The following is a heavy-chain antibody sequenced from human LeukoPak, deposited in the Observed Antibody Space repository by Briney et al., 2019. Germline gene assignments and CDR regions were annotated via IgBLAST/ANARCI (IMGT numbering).Heavy chain of an antibody. CDR1: GFTFSSYS. J-gene: IGHJ3*02. CDR2: ISSSSSYI. CDR3: ARPTQYSSGWLVAFDI. V-gene: IGHV3-21*01. D-gene: IGHD6-19*01. Sequence: PGGSLRLSCAAFGFTFSSYSMNWVRQAPGKGLEWVSSISSSSSYIYYADSVKGRFTTSRDNAKNSLYLQMNSLRAEDTAVYYCARPTQYSSGWLVAFDIWGQGTMVTVSS.